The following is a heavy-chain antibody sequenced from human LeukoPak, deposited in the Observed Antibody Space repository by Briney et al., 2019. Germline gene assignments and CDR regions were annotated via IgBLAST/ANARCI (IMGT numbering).Heavy chain of an antibody. J-gene: IGHJ4*02. CDR1: GYTFTGYY. Sequence: ASVKVSCKASGYTFTGYYMHWVRQAPGQGLEWMGWINPNSGGTNYAQKFQGRVTMTRDTPISTAYMELSRLRSDDTAVYYRATSFQYSSYYFDYWGQGTLVTVSS. CDR2: INPNSGGT. D-gene: IGHD6-6*01. CDR3: ATSFQYSSYYFDY. V-gene: IGHV1-2*02.